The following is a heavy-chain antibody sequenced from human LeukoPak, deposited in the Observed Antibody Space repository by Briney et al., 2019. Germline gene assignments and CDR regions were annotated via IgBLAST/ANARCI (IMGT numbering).Heavy chain of an antibody. D-gene: IGHD3-22*01. CDR1: EGTFSSYA. CDR3: ARSHRITMIVVGQTNAFDI. Sequence: SVKVSCKASEGTFSSYAISWVRQAPGQGLEWMGRIIPIFGTANYAQKFQGRVTITTDESTSTAYMELSSLRSEDTAVYYCARSHRITMIVVGQTNAFDIWGQGTMVTVSS. V-gene: IGHV1-69*05. CDR2: IIPIFGTA. J-gene: IGHJ3*02.